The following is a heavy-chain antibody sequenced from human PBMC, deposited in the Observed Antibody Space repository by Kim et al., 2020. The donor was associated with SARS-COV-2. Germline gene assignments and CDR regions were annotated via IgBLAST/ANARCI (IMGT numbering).Heavy chain of an antibody. D-gene: IGHD6-6*01. J-gene: IGHJ4*02. CDR3: ARASSIAAREYFDY. Sequence: SETLSLTCTVSGGSISSYYWSWIRQPPGKGLEWIGYIYYSGSTNYNPSLKSRVTISVDTSKNQFSLKLSSVTAADTAVYYCARASSIAAREYFDYWGQGTLVTVSS. CDR2: IYYSGST. CDR1: GGSISSYY. V-gene: IGHV4-59*13.